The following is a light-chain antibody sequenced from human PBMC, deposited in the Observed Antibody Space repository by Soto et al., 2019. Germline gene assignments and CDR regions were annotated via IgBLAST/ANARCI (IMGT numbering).Light chain of an antibody. CDR2: AAS. V-gene: IGKV1D-12*01. J-gene: IGKJ5*01. Sequence: DIQITQSPSAVSASVGNRVTITCRASQGISSWLAWYQQKTGKAPKLLIYAASSLQSGVPSRFSGSVYGKDFNLTIRSLKPEELATYDGQQANSFPITVGQGTRLEIK. CDR1: QGISSW. CDR3: QQANSFPIT.